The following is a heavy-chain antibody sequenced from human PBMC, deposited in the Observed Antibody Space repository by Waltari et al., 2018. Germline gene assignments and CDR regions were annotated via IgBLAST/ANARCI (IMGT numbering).Heavy chain of an antibody. CDR3: ARQATSWSGFDY. V-gene: IGHV4-4*07. Sequence: QLQESGPRLVKPSETLSLTCSVSGGSLSSPWWRWLRQPAGKGLEWIGRNYISGTTNKNPALESRITVSLDTPKSQFSLKLTSVSAADTAVYYGARQATSWSGFDYWGPGIQVTVSS. CDR2: NYISGTT. J-gene: IGHJ4*02. CDR1: GGSLSSPW. D-gene: IGHD2-15*01.